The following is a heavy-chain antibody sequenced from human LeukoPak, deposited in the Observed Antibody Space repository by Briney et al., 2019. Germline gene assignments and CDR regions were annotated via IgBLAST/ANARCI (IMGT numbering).Heavy chain of an antibody. CDR2: IIPIFGTA. V-gene: IGHV1-69*06. CDR3: ARDNYDSSGYPVYYYYYYMDV. J-gene: IGHJ6*03. Sequence: SVKVSCKASGGTFSSYAISWVRQAPGQGLEWMGGIIPIFGTANYAQKFQGRVAITADKSTSTAYMELSSLRSEDTAVYYCARDNYDSSGYPVYYYYYYMDVWGKGTTVTVSS. D-gene: IGHD3-22*01. CDR1: GGTFSSYA.